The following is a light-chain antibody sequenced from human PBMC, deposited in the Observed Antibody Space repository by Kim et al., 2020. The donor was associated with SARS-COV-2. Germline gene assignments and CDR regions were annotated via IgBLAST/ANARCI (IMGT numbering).Light chain of an antibody. J-gene: IGKJ4*01. CDR2: AAS. CDR1: QGISNY. Sequence: SEAVGDRVTITCRASQGISNYLAWYQQKPGKVPKLLIYAASTLLSGVPSRFSGNGSVTDFTLTISSLQPEDVATYYCQKYNSAPLTFGGGTKVEI. V-gene: IGKV1-27*01. CDR3: QKYNSAPLT.